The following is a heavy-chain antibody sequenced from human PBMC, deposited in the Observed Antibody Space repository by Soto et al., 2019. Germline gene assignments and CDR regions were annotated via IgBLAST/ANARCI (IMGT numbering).Heavy chain of an antibody. CDR2: INPSGGST. V-gene: IGHV1-46*01. J-gene: IGHJ4*02. Sequence: ASVKVSCKASENTFTSYYMHWVRQAPGQGLEWMGIINPSGGSTVYAQSFQGRVTMTRDTSTSTVYMEMSSLRSEDTAVYYCARTRLSPYYFDYWGQGTLVTVSS. CDR3: ARTRLSPYYFDY. CDR1: ENTFTSYY.